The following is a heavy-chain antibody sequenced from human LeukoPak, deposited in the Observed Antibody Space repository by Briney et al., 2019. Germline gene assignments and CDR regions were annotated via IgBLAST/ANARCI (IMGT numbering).Heavy chain of an antibody. Sequence: SETLSLTCTVSGGSISSSSYYWGWIRQPPGKGLEWIGSIYYSGSTYYNPSLKSRIIISVDTSKNEFSLILRSLTAADTSVYYCARSKSTIDDRLFDPWGQGTLGTVSA. J-gene: IGHJ5*02. CDR3: ARSKSTIDDRLFDP. D-gene: IGHD1-1*01. CDR1: GGSISSSSYY. CDR2: IYYSGST. V-gene: IGHV4-39*01.